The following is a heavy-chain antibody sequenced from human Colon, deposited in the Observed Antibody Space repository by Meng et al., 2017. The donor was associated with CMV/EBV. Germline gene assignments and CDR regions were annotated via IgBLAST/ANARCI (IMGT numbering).Heavy chain of an antibody. CDR1: SRSNPSHY. D-gene: IGHD3-3*01. Sequence: SRSNPSHYWSWIRQPPGGGLEWIGSIYYMGSTFYSPSLKSRVTISLDRSKNQFSLKLTSVTAADTAIYYCVRGVTIFGVGIGNYFDSWGQGTLVTVSS. CDR2: IYYMGST. CDR3: VRGVTIFGVGIGNYFDS. J-gene: IGHJ4*02. V-gene: IGHV4-39*07.